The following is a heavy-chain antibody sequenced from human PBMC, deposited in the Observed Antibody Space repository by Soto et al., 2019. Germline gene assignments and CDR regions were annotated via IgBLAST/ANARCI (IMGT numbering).Heavy chain of an antibody. CDR1: GFTFSSYG. Sequence: QVQLVESGGGVVQPGRSLRLSCAASGFTFSSYGMHWVRQAPGRGLEWVAVIWYDGTNKFYADSVKGRFTISRDNSRNTLYMQRSSLRAADTAVYYCARADSGGWYGIIDYWGQGPLVTVPS. V-gene: IGHV3-33*01. J-gene: IGHJ4*02. CDR2: IWYDGTNK. D-gene: IGHD6-19*01. CDR3: ARADSGGWYGIIDY.